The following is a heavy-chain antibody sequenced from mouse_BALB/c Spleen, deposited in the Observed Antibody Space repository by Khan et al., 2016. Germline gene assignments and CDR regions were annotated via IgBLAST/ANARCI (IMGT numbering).Heavy chain of an antibody. CDR2: IWRGGST. V-gene: IGHV2-5*01. D-gene: IGHD2-1*01. CDR3: AKEEGNYVMNS. J-gene: IGHJ4*01. CDR1: GFSLTSYG. Sequence: VQLQESGPGLVQPSQSLSINCTVSGFSLTSYGVHWVRQSPGKGLEWLGVIWRGGSTDYSAAFMSRLSITRDNSKSQVFFKMNSLQTDDTAIYFCAKEEGNYVMNSWGQATSVPVSS.